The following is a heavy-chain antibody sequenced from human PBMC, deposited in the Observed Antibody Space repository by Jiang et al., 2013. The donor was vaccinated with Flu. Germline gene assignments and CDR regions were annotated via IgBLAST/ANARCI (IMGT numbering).Heavy chain of an antibody. Sequence: GSGLVKPSETLSLTCSVSGLSSGGSISGYYWSWLRQPAGRGLEWIGRIYSSGTTKYNPTNYNPSLKSRLTISVDASKSQFSLMLTSLTAADTAVYYCARDLTVRGSHGGFHLWGQGKMVTVSS. CDR1: GLSSGGSISGYY. CDR2: IYSSGTTKYNPT. CDR3: ARDLTVRGSHGGFHL. J-gene: IGHJ3*01. V-gene: IGHV4-4*07. D-gene: IGHD3-16*01.